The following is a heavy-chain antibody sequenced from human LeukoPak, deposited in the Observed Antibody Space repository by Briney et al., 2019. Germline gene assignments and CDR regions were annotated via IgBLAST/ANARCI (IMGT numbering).Heavy chain of an antibody. CDR1: GFTFSSYW. D-gene: IGHD4-17*01. V-gene: IGHV3-74*01. J-gene: IGHJ4*02. CDR3: ARDLCPVTTCDIPDY. CDR2: INSDGSST. Sequence: GGSLRLSCAASGFTFSSYWMHWVRQAPGKGLVWVSRINSDGSSTSYADSVKGRFTISRDNAKNTLYLQMNSLRAEDTAEYYCARDLCPVTTCDIPDYWGQGTLVTVSS.